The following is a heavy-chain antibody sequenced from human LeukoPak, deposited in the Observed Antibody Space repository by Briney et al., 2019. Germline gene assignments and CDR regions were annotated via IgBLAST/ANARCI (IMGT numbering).Heavy chain of an antibody. CDR2: FYYSGST. CDR3: ARHKDYYYSYMDV. Sequence: KPSETLSLTCTVSGGSISSSSYHWGWIRQPPGKGLEWITNFYYSGSTFYNPSLKSRVTISLDTSKNQFSLKLSSVTAADTAVYYCARHKDYYYSYMDVWGKGTTVTISS. CDR1: GGSISSSSYH. V-gene: IGHV4-39*07. J-gene: IGHJ6*03.